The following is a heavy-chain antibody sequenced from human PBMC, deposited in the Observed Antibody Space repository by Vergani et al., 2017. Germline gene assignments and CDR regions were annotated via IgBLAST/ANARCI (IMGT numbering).Heavy chain of an antibody. CDR1: GGSINSHNYY. V-gene: IGHV4-61*02. J-gene: IGHJ4*02. CDR2: IHTSGST. D-gene: IGHD2-15*01. CDR3: ARGSCLCGSCYKPLFDY. Sequence: QVQLQESGPGLVKPSQTLSLTCTVSGGSINSHNYYWSWIRQPAGKGLEWIGRIHTSGSTNYNPSLKSRVTMSEDTSKNQFSLNMTSVTSAANAVYFCARGSCLCGSCYKPLFDYWGQGSMVTVSS.